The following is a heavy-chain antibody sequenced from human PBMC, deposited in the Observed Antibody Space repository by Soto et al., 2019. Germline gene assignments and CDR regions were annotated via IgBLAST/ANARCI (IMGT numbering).Heavy chain of an antibody. CDR2: IHNTDGGST. J-gene: IGHJ4*02. CDR1: GFTFSTYA. CDR3: AKSGISSSTLYYFDY. Sequence: PGGSLRLSCAASGFTFSTYAMHWVRQAPGKGLEWVSLIHNTDGGSTFYADSVKGRFTISRDNSKNTLYLQMNSLRAEDTALYYCAKSGISSSTLYYFDYWGQGALVTVSS. D-gene: IGHD6-13*01. V-gene: IGHV3-23*01.